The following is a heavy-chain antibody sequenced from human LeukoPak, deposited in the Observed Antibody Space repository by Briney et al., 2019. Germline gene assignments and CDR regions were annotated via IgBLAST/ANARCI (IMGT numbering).Heavy chain of an antibody. CDR3: ARVKTKYYYDSSGNAFDI. CDR2: ISAYNGNT. D-gene: IGHD3-22*01. J-gene: IGHJ3*02. CDR1: GYTFTSYG. Sequence: ASVKGSCKASGYTFTSYGISWVRQAPGQGLEWMGWISAYNGNTNYAQKLQGRVTMTTDTSTSTAYMELRSLRSDDTAVYYCARVKTKYYYDSSGNAFDIWGQGTMVTVSS. V-gene: IGHV1-18*01.